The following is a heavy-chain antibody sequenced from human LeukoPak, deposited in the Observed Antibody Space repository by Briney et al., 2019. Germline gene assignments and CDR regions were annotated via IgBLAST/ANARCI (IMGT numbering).Heavy chain of an antibody. CDR1: GFTFSSYW. J-gene: IGHJ4*02. CDR3: AKRPRGNYLDPFDY. D-gene: IGHD3-10*01. CDR2: ISGSGGST. V-gene: IGHV3-23*01. Sequence: GGSLRLSCAASGFTFSSYWMSWVRQAPGKGLEWVSGISGSGGSTYYADSVKGRFTISRDNSKNRLYLQTNSLRAEDTAVYYCAKRPRGNYLDPFDYWGQGTLVTVSS.